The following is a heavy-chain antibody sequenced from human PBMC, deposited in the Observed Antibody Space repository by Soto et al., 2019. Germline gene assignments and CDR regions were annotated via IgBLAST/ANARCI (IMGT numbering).Heavy chain of an antibody. D-gene: IGHD2-2*01. J-gene: IGHJ4*02. CDR1: GLTFSSYG. CDR3: ARDVVGYCRSSTCENSDY. CDR2: IWYDGSKQ. V-gene: IGHV3-33*01. Sequence: LRLSCVATGLTFSSYGMNWVRQAPGKGLEWVAVIWYDGSKQYYADSVKGRFSISRDNSKDTLYLQMNSLRAEDTAVYYCARDVVGYCRSSTCENSDYWGQGTLVTVSS.